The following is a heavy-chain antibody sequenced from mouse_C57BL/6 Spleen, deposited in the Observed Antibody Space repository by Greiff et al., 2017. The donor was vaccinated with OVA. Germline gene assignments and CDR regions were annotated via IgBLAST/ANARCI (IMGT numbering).Heavy chain of an antibody. CDR2: IDPETGGT. Sequence: QVTLKVSGAELVRPGASVTLSCKASGYTFTDYEMHWVKQTPVHGLEWIGAIDPETGGTAYNQKFKGKAILTADKSSSTAYMELRSLTSEDSAVYYCTRVGLDYWGQGTTLTVSS. CDR3: TRVGLDY. J-gene: IGHJ2*01. CDR1: GYTFTDYE. D-gene: IGHD1-1*02. V-gene: IGHV1-15*01.